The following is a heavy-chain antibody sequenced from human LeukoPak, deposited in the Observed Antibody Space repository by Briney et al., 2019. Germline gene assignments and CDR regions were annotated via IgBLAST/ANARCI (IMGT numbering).Heavy chain of an antibody. CDR2: ISVSGDST. CDR3: ARGPDHYSSSWDYYYYMDV. Sequence: GGSLRLSCAASGFTFASYAMTWVRQAPGKGLEWVSAISVSGDSTYYADSVKGRFTISRDNSKNTLNLQMNSLRAEDMAVDYFARGPDHYSSSWDYYYYMDVWGKGTTVTVSS. CDR1: GFTFASYA. D-gene: IGHD6-13*01. V-gene: IGHV3-23*01. J-gene: IGHJ6*03.